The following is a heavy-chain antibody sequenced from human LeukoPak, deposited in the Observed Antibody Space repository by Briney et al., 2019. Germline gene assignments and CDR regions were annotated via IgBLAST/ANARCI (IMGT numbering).Heavy chain of an antibody. D-gene: IGHD3-22*01. CDR1: GLTFSSYG. CDR2: IRGSGGST. V-gene: IGHV3-23*01. CDR3: AKDDYYDTSDYWDDAFDI. Sequence: GGSLRLSCAASGLTFSSYGMNWVRQAPGKGLEWVSSIRGSGGSTYYADSVKGRFTISRDNSKNTLYLQMHSLRAEDTAVYYCAKDDYYDTSDYWDDAFDIWGQGTMVTVSS. J-gene: IGHJ3*02.